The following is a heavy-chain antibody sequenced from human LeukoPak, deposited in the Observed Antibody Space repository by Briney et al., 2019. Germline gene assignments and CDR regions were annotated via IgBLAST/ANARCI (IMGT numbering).Heavy chain of an antibody. J-gene: IGHJ4*02. V-gene: IGHV3-48*03. CDR2: ISSSGSTI. CDR1: GFTFSSYE. D-gene: IGHD5-18*01. CDR3: APDRGYSYDLAGY. Sequence: GGSLRLSCAASGFTFSSYEMNWVRQAPGKGLEWVSYISSSGSTIYYADSVKGRFTISRDNAKNSLYLQMNSLRAEDTAVYYCAPDRGYSYDLAGYWGQGTLVTVSS.